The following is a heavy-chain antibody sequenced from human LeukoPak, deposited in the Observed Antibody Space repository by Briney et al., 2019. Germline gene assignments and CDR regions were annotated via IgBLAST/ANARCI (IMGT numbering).Heavy chain of an antibody. Sequence: ASVKVSCKGSGYTFTSYYMHWVRQAPGQGLEWMGWMNPNSGITAYAQKFQGRVTITRNTSISTAYMELSSLRSEDTAVYYCAREDFYDSGSNDYWGQGTLVTVSS. J-gene: IGHJ4*02. D-gene: IGHD3-22*01. CDR2: MNPNSGIT. V-gene: IGHV1-8*03. CDR3: AREDFYDSGSNDY. CDR1: GYTFTSYY.